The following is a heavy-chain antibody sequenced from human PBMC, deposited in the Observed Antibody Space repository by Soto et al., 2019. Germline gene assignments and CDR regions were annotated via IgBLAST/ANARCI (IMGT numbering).Heavy chain of an antibody. D-gene: IGHD1-26*01. CDR2: ISYDVSNK. Sequence: PGGSLSLSCAASGCTFSSYGVHWVRQAPGKGLEWVAVISYDVSNKYYADSVKGRFTISRDNSKNTLYLQMNSLRAEDTAVYYCAKVGSSTGDYWGQGTLVTVSS. V-gene: IGHV3-30*18. CDR3: AKVGSSTGDY. J-gene: IGHJ4*02. CDR1: GCTFSSYG.